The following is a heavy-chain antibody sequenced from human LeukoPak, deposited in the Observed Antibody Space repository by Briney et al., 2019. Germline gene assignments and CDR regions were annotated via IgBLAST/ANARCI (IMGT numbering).Heavy chain of an antibody. D-gene: IGHD2-2*01. Sequence: PGGSLRLSCAASGFDVKSHDIHWVRQPIGKGLEWVSSIESPRDIYYAGSVKGRFTISRDNSKNTLYLQMNSLRAEDTAVYYCAKVGCSSTSCPFDYWGQGTLVTVSS. V-gene: IGHV3-13*01. J-gene: IGHJ4*02. CDR1: GFDVKSHD. CDR3: AKVGCSSTSCPFDY. CDR2: IESPRDI.